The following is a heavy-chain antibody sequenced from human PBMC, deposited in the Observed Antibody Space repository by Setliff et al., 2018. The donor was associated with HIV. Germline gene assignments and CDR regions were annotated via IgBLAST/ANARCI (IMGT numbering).Heavy chain of an antibody. D-gene: IGHD2-2*01. V-gene: IGHV4-34*01. J-gene: IGHJ4*02. Sequence: SETLSLTCAVYGGSFSGYYWSWIRQPPGKGLEWIGEINHSGSTNYNPSLKSRVTISVDTSKNQFSLKLSSVAAADTAVYYCASRDRYCSSTSCQLDYWCQGTLGTVPQ. CDR1: GGSFSGYY. CDR3: ASRDRYCSSTSCQLDY. CDR2: INHSGST.